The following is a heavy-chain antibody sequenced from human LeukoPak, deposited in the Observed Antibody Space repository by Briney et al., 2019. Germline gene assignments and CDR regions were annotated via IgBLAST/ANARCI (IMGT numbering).Heavy chain of an antibody. CDR3: ARDQAATNTQVRFCLD. CDR2: ISAYNGNT. V-gene: IGHV1-18*01. J-gene: IGHJ4*02. CDR1: GYTFTSYG. Sequence: GASVKVSCKASGYTFTSYGISWVRQAPGQGLKWMGWISAYNGNTNYAQKLQGRVTMTTDTSTSTAYMELRGLRSDDTAVYYCARDQAATNTQVRFCLDWGQGTLVTVSS. D-gene: IGHD3-9*01.